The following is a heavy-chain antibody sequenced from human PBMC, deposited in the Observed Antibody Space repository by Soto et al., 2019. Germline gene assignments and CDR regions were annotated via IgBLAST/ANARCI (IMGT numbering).Heavy chain of an antibody. CDR1: GGSISSYY. Sequence: SETLSLTCTVSGGSISSYYWSWIRQPPGKGLEWIGYIYYSGSTNYNPSLKSRVTISVDTSKNQFSLKLSSVTAADTAVYYCASYDILTGFDYWGQGTLVTVSS. D-gene: IGHD3-9*01. V-gene: IGHV4-59*01. J-gene: IGHJ4*02. CDR3: ASYDILTGFDY. CDR2: IYYSGST.